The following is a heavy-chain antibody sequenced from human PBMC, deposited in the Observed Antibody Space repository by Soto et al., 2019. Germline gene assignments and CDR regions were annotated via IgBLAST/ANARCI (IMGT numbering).Heavy chain of an antibody. Sequence: EVQLVESGGGLVQPGGSLKLSCAASGFTVSGSTMHWVRQASGKGLEWVCRIRSKGNSYATTYAASVKGRFTISRDDSKNTAYLQMNSLKTEDTAVYYCSRHGGVSGQLILYYWGQGTLVTVSS. CDR2: IRSKGNSYAT. CDR1: GFTVSGST. D-gene: IGHD6-13*01. CDR3: SRHGGVSGQLILYY. J-gene: IGHJ4*02. V-gene: IGHV3-73*02.